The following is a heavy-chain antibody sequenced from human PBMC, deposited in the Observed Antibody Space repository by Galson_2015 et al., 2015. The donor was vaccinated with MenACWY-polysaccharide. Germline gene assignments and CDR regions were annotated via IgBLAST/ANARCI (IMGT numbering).Heavy chain of an antibody. Sequence: SLRLSCAASGFTFSTYAMSWVRQVPGKGLDWVATINNRGDRTYYADSVQGRFTISRDDSKNTVSLQMSSLRAEDTALYYCVKDRGAAFGDGGGQGTVGTCPS. D-gene: IGHD3-10*01. CDR3: VKDRGAAFGDG. J-gene: IGHJ3*01. CDR2: INNRGDRT. CDR1: GFTFSTYA. V-gene: IGHV3-23*01.